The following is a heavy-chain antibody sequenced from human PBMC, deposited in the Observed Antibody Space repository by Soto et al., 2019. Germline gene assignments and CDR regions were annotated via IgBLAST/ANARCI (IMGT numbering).Heavy chain of an antibody. D-gene: IGHD2-21*01. V-gene: IGHV4-34*01. J-gene: IGHJ6*03. CDR2: INHLGSI. CDR3: ARGGISHWAYFYYMDV. CDR1: GGSFSGYY. Sequence: SETLSLTCAVYGGSFSGYYWSWIRQPPGKGLEWIGEINHLGSINYNPSLKSRVTMSVDTSKNQFSLTLNSVTAADTATYYCARGGISHWAYFYYMDVWDRGTTVNVSS.